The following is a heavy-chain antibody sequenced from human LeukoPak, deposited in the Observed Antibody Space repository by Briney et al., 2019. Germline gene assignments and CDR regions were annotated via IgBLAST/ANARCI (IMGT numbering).Heavy chain of an antibody. CDR2: IIPFFGTA. CDR1: GGTFSRYT. D-gene: IGHD1-7*01. V-gene: IGHV1-69*05. J-gene: IGHJ4*02. Sequence: SVKVSCKASGGTFSRYTITWVRQAPGQGLEWMGGIIPFFGTANYAQKFQGRVTITTDESTSTAYMELSSLRSEDTAVYYCATVGGSTGTTRESGWYYFDYWGQGTLVTVSS. CDR3: ATVGGSTGTTRESGWYYFDY.